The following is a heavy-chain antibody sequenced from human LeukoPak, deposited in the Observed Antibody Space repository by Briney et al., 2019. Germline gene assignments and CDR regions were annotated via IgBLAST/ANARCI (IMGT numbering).Heavy chain of an antibody. CDR2: FYHSGST. D-gene: IGHD3-10*01. CDR3: ARGIYYGSGSYFDY. V-gene: IGHV4-30-2*01. J-gene: IGHJ4*02. Sequence: PSQTLSLTCAVSGDSISSGGYSWRWIRQPPGKGLEWIGYFYHSGSTYYNPSLKSLVTISVDRSKNPFSLKMSSVTAADTAVYYCARGIYYGSGSYFDYWGQGTLVTVSS. CDR1: GDSISSGGYS.